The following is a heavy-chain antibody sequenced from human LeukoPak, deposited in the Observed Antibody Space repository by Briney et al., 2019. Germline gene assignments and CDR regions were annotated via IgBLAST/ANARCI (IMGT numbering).Heavy chain of an antibody. CDR2: ISGSGGST. J-gene: IGHJ6*02. V-gene: IGHV3-23*01. CDR3: AKLQLGYCSGGSCYPDYYYYGMDV. Sequence: GGSLRLSCAASGFTFSSYAMSWVRQAPGKGLEWVSAISGSGGSTYYADSVKGRFTIPRDNSKNTLYLQMNSLRAEDTAVYYCAKLQLGYCSGGSCYPDYYYYGMDVWGQGTTVTVSS. CDR1: GFTFSSYA. D-gene: IGHD2-15*01.